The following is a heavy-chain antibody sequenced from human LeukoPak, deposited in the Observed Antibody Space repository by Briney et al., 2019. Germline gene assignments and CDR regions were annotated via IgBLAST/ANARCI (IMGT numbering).Heavy chain of an antibody. J-gene: IGHJ4*02. V-gene: IGHV3-23*01. CDR3: AKDMGYCSSATCYGLDY. Sequence: HAGGSLRLSCAASGFTFSSYGMSWVRQAPGKGLEWVSAISGSGGSTYYADSVKGRFTISRDNSKNTLFLQMNSLRAEDTAIYYCAKDMGYCSSATCYGLDYWGQGTLVTVSS. CDR1: GFTFSSYG. CDR2: ISGSGGST. D-gene: IGHD2-2*01.